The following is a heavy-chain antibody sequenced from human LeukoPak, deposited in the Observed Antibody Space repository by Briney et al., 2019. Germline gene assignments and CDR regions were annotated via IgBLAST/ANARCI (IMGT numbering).Heavy chain of an antibody. CDR1: GGTFSSYA. CDR3: AREVVGATNYFDY. CDR2: IIPILGIA. V-gene: IGHV1-69*04. D-gene: IGHD1-26*01. Sequence: VASVKVSCKASGGTFSSYAISWVRQAPGQGLEWVGRIIPILGIANYAQKFQGRVTITADKSTSTAYMELSSLRSEDTAVYYCAREVVGATNYFDYWGQGTLVTVSS. J-gene: IGHJ4*02.